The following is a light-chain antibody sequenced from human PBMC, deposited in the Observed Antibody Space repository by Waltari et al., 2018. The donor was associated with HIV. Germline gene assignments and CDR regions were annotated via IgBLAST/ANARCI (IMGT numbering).Light chain of an antibody. CDR3: CSYAGSSYV. Sequence: QSALTQPRSVSGSPGQSVTISCTGTSSDVGAYNYVSWYQQHPGKAPKLMIYDVTKRPSVVPDRFSASKSGNTASLTISGLQAEDEADYYCCSYAGSSYVFGTGTNVTVL. J-gene: IGLJ1*01. CDR2: DVT. CDR1: SSDVGAYNY. V-gene: IGLV2-11*01.